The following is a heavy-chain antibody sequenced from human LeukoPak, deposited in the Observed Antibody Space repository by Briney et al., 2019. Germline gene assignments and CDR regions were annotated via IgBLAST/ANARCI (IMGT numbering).Heavy chain of an antibody. D-gene: IGHD1-26*01. V-gene: IGHV4-39*01. Sequence: PPETLSLTCTVSGGSISYTNYYWGWIRQPPGKGLEWIGTIFYTGTYYNPSLKSRATISVDTSKDQFSLTLSSVTAADTAVYYCARLYSGSYYFDYWGQGILVTVSS. CDR1: GGSISYTNYY. CDR3: ARLYSGSYYFDY. J-gene: IGHJ4*02. CDR2: IFYTGT.